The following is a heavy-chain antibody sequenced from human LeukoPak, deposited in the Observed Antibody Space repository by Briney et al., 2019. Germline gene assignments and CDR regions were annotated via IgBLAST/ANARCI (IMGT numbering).Heavy chain of an antibody. D-gene: IGHD2-2*01. Sequence: GASVKVSCKASGYTFTSYDINWVRQATGQGLEWMGWMNPNSGNTGYAQKFQGRVTMTRNTSISTAYMELSSLRSEDTAVYYCARDRRKYQLPSTSTRGFDPWGQGTLVTVSS. CDR3: ARDRRKYQLPSTSTRGFDP. J-gene: IGHJ5*02. V-gene: IGHV1-8*01. CDR2: MNPNSGNT. CDR1: GYTFTSYD.